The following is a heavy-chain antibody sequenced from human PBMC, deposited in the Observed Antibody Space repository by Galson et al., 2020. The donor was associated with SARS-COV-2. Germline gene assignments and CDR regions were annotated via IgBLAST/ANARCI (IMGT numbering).Heavy chain of an antibody. CDR3: AKDAGYYFDY. J-gene: IGHJ4*02. V-gene: IGHV3-9*01. CDR2: LSWNSGTI. CDR1: GFTFDAYA. Sequence: SLKISCAASGFTFDAYAMHWVRQPPGKGLEWVSGLSWNSGTIVYADSVKGRFTISRDNAKNSLYLQMNSLRPEDTALYYCAKDAGYYFDYWGQGTLVAVSS.